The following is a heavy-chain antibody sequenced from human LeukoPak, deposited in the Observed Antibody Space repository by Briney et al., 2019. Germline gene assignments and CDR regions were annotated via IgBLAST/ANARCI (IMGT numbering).Heavy chain of an antibody. CDR3: ARVHYRITMVRGVRPPDY. Sequence: ASVKVSCKASGYTFTSYDMNWVRQAPGQGLEWMGWINTNTGNPTYAQGFTGRFVFSLDTSVSTAYLQISSLKAEDTAVYYCARVHYRITMVRGVRPPDYWGQGTLVTVSS. V-gene: IGHV7-4-1*02. CDR1: GYTFTSYD. D-gene: IGHD3-10*01. J-gene: IGHJ4*02. CDR2: INTNTGNP.